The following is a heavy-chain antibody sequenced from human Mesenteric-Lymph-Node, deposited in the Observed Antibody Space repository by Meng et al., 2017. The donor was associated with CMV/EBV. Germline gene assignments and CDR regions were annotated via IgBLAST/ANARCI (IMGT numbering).Heavy chain of an antibody. V-gene: IGHV3-33*05. J-gene: IGHJ6*01. CDR2: ISYDGSNR. D-gene: IGHD3-16*01. Sequence: AASGFTFSSHGIHWVRQAPGKGLDWVALISYDGSNRYYGGSVKGRFTISRDNSKKMVYLEMNSLRAEDTAVYYCAKSSYRDIFTSRTRYYGMDIWGQGTTVTVSS. CDR3: AKSSYRDIFTSRTRYYGMDI. CDR1: GFTFSSHG.